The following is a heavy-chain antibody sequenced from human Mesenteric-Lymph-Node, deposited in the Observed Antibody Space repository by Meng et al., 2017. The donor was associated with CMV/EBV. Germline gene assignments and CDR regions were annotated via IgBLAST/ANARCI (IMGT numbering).Heavy chain of an antibody. CDR2: IIPIFGTA. J-gene: IGHJ4*02. Sequence: SVKVSCKASGGTFSSYAISWVRQAPGQGLEWMGGIIPIFGTANYAQKFQGRVTITTDESTSTAYMELSSLRSEDTAVYFCARGDTNDRYCSCDYWGQGTLVTVSS. CDR3: ARGDTNDRYCSCDY. D-gene: IGHD2-15*01. V-gene: IGHV1-69*05. CDR1: GGTFSSYA.